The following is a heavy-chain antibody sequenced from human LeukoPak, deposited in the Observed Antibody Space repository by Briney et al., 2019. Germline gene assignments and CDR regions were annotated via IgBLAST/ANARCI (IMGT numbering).Heavy chain of an antibody. V-gene: IGHV3-15*01. D-gene: IGHD4-23*01. Sequence: GGSLRLSCAASGFTFSDAWMSWVRQAPGKGLKLVDLIKSKINGGTKDYAAPVKGRFTISRDDSENTLYLQMNSLKTEDRAVYYCTTDPGRRVTTVAFWGQGTLVTVS. J-gene: IGHJ4*02. CDR1: GFTFSDAW. CDR3: TTDPGRRVTTVAF. CDR2: IKSKINGGTK.